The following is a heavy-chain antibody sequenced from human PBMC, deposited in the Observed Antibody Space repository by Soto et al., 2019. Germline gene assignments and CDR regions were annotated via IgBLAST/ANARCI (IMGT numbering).Heavy chain of an antibody. CDR1: GYSFSSHY. J-gene: IGHJ4*02. CDR2: ISAYNGGT. CDR3: GSGPGHIDSGATDGRIDY. D-gene: IGHD3-22*01. Sequence: ASVKVSCKASGYSFSSHYIHWVRQAPGQGLEWMGWISAYNGGTRYAHNLEGRITMTTDTSTSTAYMELRSLRSDDTAVYYCGSGPGHIDSGATDGRIDYWGQGTLVTVSS. V-gene: IGHV1-18*04.